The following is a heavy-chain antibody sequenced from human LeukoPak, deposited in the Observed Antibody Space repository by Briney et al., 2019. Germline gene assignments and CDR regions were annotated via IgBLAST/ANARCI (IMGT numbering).Heavy chain of an antibody. Sequence: GGSLRLTCAATGFTFSSYEMNWIRQAPGKGLEWVSYISSTGSTIHYADSVKGRFTISRDNAKKSLYLQMNSLRAEDTAVYYCARVYYGSGINWFDPWGQGTLVTVSS. CDR3: ARVYYGSGINWFDP. CDR2: ISSTGSTI. V-gene: IGHV3-48*03. CDR1: GFTFSSYE. J-gene: IGHJ5*02. D-gene: IGHD3-10*01.